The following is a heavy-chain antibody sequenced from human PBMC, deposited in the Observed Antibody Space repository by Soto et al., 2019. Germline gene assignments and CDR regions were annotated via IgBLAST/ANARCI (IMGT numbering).Heavy chain of an antibody. CDR2: IVPIFGA. Sequence: QVQLVQSGAEVKKPGSSVKVSCKSSGGTFSNYGFSWVRQAPGQGLECMGVIVPIFGAEHPQKFQGRVTITADESTNTFVRELSGLRSEDTAVYYCARGGSDYEGSGYYQGHVWGQGTTVTVSS. J-gene: IGHJ6*02. D-gene: IGHD3-22*01. V-gene: IGHV1-69*12. CDR3: ARGGSDYEGSGYYQGHV. CDR1: GGTFSNYG.